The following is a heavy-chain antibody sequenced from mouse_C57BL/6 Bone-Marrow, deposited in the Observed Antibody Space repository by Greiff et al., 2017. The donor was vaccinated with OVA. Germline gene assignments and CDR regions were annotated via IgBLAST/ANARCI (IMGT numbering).Heavy chain of an antibody. Sequence: VQLQQSGPGLVAPSQSLSITCTVSGFSLTSYGVHWVRQPPGKGLEWLVVIWSDGSTTYNSALKSRLSISKDNSKSQVFLKMNSLQTDDTAMYYCARHGGWLLLFDYWGQGTTLTVSS. D-gene: IGHD2-3*01. V-gene: IGHV2-6-1*01. J-gene: IGHJ2*01. CDR2: IWSDGST. CDR1: GFSLTSYG. CDR3: ARHGGWLLLFDY.